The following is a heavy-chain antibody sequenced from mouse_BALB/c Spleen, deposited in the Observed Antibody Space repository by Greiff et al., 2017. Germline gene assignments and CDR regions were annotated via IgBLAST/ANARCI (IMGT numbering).Heavy chain of an antibody. CDR1: GFSLTGYG. CDR2: IWGDGST. Sequence: VMLVESGPGLVAPSQSLSITCTVSGFSLTGYGVNWVRQPPGKGLEWLGMIWGDGSTDYNSALKSRLSISKDNSKSQVFLKMNSLQTDDTARYYCAREGLRRRSWFAYWGQGTLVTVSA. J-gene: IGHJ3*01. V-gene: IGHV2-6-7*01. CDR3: AREGLRRRSWFAY. D-gene: IGHD2-2*01.